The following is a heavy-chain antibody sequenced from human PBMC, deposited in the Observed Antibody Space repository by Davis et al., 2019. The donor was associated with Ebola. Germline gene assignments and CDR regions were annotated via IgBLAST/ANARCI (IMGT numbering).Heavy chain of an antibody. Sequence: ASVKVSCKASGYTFTTYNIHWVRQAPGQRLEWMGWINVGNGNTEYSQKFQGRVTITRDTSASTAFMELNSLRSDDTAVYYCATCPPDSSGAKDWYFDLWGRGTLVTVSS. V-gene: IGHV1-3*01. CDR3: ATCPPDSSGAKDWYFDL. J-gene: IGHJ2*01. CDR2: INVGNGNT. D-gene: IGHD3-22*01. CDR1: GYTFTTYN.